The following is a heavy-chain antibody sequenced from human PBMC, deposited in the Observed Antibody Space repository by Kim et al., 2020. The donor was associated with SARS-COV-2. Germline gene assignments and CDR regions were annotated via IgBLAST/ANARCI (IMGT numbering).Heavy chain of an antibody. Sequence: GGSLRLSCVASELTVSTSYMTWVRQAPGKGLLWVSTIYADGSTYYADSVKGRFSISRDNSKNTLHLQMNFVRAEDTAVSDCATDTWEYRSGCYDNYYGM. CDR3: ATDTWEYRSGCYDNYYGM. CDR2: IYADGST. V-gene: IGHV3-53*01. J-gene: IGHJ6*01. CDR1: ELTVSTSY. D-gene: IGHD6-19*01.